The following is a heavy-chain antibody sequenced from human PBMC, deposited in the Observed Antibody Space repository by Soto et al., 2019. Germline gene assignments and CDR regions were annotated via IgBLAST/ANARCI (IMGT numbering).Heavy chain of an antibody. CDR2: IYGDDDK. V-gene: IGHV2-5*02. Sequence: QITLKESGPTLVKPTQTLTLTCTFSGFSLSTSGVGVGWIRQPPGKALEWLALIYGDDDKRYSPSLKSRLTITKDTSKNQVVLTMTNMDPVDTATYYCALTAGTDAFDIWGQGTMVTGSS. J-gene: IGHJ3*02. D-gene: IGHD3-16*01. CDR1: GFSLSTSGVG. CDR3: ALTAGTDAFDI.